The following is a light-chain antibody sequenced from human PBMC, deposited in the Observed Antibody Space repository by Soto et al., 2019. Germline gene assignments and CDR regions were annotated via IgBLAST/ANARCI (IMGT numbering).Light chain of an antibody. CDR2: EVV. Sequence: QSALTQPPSASGFPGESVIISCTGTKNDIGVYDFVSWYQHHAGKAPRLIIYEVVQRPSGVPDRFSGSKSGNTASLTVSGLQAADEADYFCKSYAGSNTYVFGSGTKLTVL. CDR1: KNDIGVYDF. J-gene: IGLJ1*01. CDR3: KSYAGSNTYV. V-gene: IGLV2-8*01.